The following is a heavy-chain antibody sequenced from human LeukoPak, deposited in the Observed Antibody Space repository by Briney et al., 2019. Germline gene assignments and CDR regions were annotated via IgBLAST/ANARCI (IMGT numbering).Heavy chain of an antibody. J-gene: IGHJ3*02. D-gene: IGHD6-13*01. CDR2: ISSSSSYI. CDR3: ARPQTPYSSSWSDAFDI. V-gene: IGHV3-21*01. Sequence: GGSLRLSCAASGFTFSSYSMNWVRQAPGKGLEWVSSISSSSSYIYYADSVKGRFTISRDNAKNSLYLQMNSLRAEDTAVYYCARPQTPYSSSWSDAFDIWGQGTMVTVSS. CDR1: GFTFSSYS.